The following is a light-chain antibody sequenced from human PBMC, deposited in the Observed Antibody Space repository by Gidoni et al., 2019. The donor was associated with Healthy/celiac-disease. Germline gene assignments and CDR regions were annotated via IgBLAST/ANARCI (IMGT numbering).Light chain of an antibody. J-gene: IGLJ3*02. Sequence: QSVLTHPPSASGTPGTRVTISCSGSSSNIGSNTVNWYQQLPVTAPKLLIYSNNQRPSGVPDRFSGSKSGTSASLAISGLQSEDEADYYCAAWDDSLNGPVFGGGTKLTVL. V-gene: IGLV1-44*01. CDR1: SSNIGSNT. CDR3: AAWDDSLNGPV. CDR2: SNN.